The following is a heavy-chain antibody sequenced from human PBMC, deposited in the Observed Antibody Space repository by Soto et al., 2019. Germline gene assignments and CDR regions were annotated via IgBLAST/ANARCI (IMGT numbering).Heavy chain of an antibody. V-gene: IGHV3-11*01. J-gene: IGHJ6*02. Sequence: GGSLRLSCAGSEFTFSDYYMSWIRQAPGKGLESISYISSSGSTTYYAPSVKGRFTISRDNAKNSLYLQMNSLRAEDTAVYYCARELLVVVADTNYYGMDVWGQGTTVTVSS. CDR2: ISSSGSTT. CDR1: EFTFSDYY. D-gene: IGHD2-15*01. CDR3: ARELLVVVADTNYYGMDV.